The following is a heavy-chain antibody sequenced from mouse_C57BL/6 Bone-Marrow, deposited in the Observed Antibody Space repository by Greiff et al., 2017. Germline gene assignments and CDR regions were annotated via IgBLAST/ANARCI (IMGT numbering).Heavy chain of an antibody. V-gene: IGHV1-72*01. Sequence: QVQLQQPGAELVKPGASVKLSCKASGYTFTSYWMHWVKQRPGRGLEWIGRIDPSSGGTKYNEKFKSKATLTVDKPSSTAYKQLSSLTSEDAAVYYCARAYYPAWFADGGQGTLVTVSA. CDR3: ARAYYPAWFAD. CDR1: GYTFTSYW. CDR2: IDPSSGGT. D-gene: IGHD2-10*01. J-gene: IGHJ3*01.